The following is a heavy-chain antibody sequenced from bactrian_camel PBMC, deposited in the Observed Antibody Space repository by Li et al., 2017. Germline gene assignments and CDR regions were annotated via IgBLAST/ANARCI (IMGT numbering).Heavy chain of an antibody. J-gene: IGHJ4*01. Sequence: VQLVESGGGSVQPEGSLTLSCAASGVAGGRHCTAWFRQVPGKEREAVAAISPGGSRSYYTDSVKGRFIVFRDSRNHTSILQLNNLTPDDTALYYCALDWAQGSACWYGGPPRWHYQGQGTQVTVS. CDR2: ISPGGSRS. CDR1: GVAGGRHC. D-gene: IGHD6*01. CDR3: ALDWAQGSACWYGGPPRWHY. V-gene: IGHV3S1*01.